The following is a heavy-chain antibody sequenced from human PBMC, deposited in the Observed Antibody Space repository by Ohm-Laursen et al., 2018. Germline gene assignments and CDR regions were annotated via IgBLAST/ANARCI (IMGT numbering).Heavy chain of an antibody. CDR3: VRDRRGGSIELRA. CDR1: GFTFSTYC. CDR2: RNQDGSEK. V-gene: IGHV3-7*01. Sequence: LRLPRAAPGFTFSTYCMNWVRQAPGKGPESVAIRNQDGSEKYFVDSVRGRFTISRDNAKNSLYLQMNSLRAEDTAVYYCVRDRRGGSIELRAGGQGALVTVSS. D-gene: IGHD6-6*01. J-gene: IGHJ4*02.